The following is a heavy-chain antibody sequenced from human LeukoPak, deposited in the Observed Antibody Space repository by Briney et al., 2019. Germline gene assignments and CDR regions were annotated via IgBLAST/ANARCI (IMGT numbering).Heavy chain of an antibody. CDR3: ARVYGDFWSTYYYGMDV. J-gene: IGHJ6*02. V-gene: IGHV3-7*01. Sequence: GGSLRLSCAASGLNFSSRWMNWVRQAPGQGLEWVASIKEDGSEKHYVDSVKGRFTISRDNGKNSLYLQMNSLRAEDTAVYYCARVYGDFWSTYYYGMDVWGQGTTVTVSS. D-gene: IGHD3-3*01. CDR2: IKEDGSEK. CDR1: GLNFSSRW.